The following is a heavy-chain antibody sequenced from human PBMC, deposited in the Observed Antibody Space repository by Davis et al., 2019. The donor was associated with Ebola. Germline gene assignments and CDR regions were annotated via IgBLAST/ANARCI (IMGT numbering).Heavy chain of an antibody. Sequence: GESLKISCAASGFTFSSYAMSWVRQAPGKGLVWVSRINSDGSSTNYADSVKGRFTISRDNAKNTLYLQMNSLRAEDTAVYYCARGAIFGVVVTWGQGTLVTVSS. J-gene: IGHJ5*02. V-gene: IGHV3-74*01. D-gene: IGHD3-3*01. CDR3: ARGAIFGVVVT. CDR2: INSDGSST. CDR1: GFTFSSYA.